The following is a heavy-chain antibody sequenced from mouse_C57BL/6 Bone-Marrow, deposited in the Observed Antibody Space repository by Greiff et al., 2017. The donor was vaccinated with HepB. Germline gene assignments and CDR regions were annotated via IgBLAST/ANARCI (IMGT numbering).Heavy chain of an antibody. CDR2: IDPNSGGT. V-gene: IGHV1-72*01. D-gene: IGHD2-2*01. Sequence: QVQLQQPGAELVKPGASVKLSCKASGYTFTSYWMHWVKQRPGQGLEWIGRIDPNSGGTKYNEKFKSKATLTVDKPSSTAYMQLSSLTSEDSAVYYCAVMVTTGGAYAMDYWGQGTSVTVSS. CDR1: GYTFTSYW. J-gene: IGHJ4*01. CDR3: AVMVTTGGAYAMDY.